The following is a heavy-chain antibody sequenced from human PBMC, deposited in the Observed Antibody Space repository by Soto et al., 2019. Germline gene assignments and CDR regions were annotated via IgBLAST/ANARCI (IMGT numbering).Heavy chain of an antibody. Sequence: VQSLKISCKGSGYSCTSYWTSRVRQMPGKGLEWMGRIDPSDSYTNYSPSFQGHVTISADKSISTAYLQWSSLKASDTAMYYCARHRKTDYYDSSDSGTETNYYGMDVWGQGTTVTVSS. CDR2: IDPSDSYT. J-gene: IGHJ6*02. CDR1: GYSCTSYW. D-gene: IGHD3-22*01. CDR3: ARHRKTDYYDSSDSGTETNYYGMDV. V-gene: IGHV5-10-1*01.